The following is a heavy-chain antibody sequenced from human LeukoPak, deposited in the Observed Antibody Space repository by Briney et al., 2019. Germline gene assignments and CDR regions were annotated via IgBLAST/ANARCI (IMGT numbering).Heavy chain of an antibody. Sequence: GGSLRLSCAASGFTLSTHAMHWVRQAPGKGLEWVAVISYDGSTKFYADSVKGRFTISRDNSKSTLYLLMNSLGGEDTAVYYCAKDRVGSPQNDAFHIWGQGTMVIVSS. CDR1: GFTLSTHA. CDR2: ISYDGSTK. V-gene: IGHV3-30*18. CDR3: AKDRVGSPQNDAFHI. J-gene: IGHJ3*02. D-gene: IGHD1-26*01.